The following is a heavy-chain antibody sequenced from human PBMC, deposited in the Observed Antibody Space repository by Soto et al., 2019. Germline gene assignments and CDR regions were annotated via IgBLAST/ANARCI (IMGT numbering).Heavy chain of an antibody. D-gene: IGHD1-26*01. CDR2: TYYRSKWYY. Sequence: SQTLSLTCAITGDSVSSNSAGWSWVRQSPSRGLEWLGRTYYRSKWYYEYAVSVRGRITINPDTSKNQYSLQLNSVTPEDTAVYFCARGEQYSGRIFDYWGQGTLGTLSS. J-gene: IGHJ4*01. V-gene: IGHV6-1*01. CDR3: ARGEQYSGRIFDY. CDR1: GDSVSSNSAG.